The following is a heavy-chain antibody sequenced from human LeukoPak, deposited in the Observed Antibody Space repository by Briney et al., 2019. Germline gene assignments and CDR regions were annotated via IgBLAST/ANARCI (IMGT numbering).Heavy chain of an antibody. J-gene: IGHJ6*03. D-gene: IGHD2-15*01. V-gene: IGHV3-53*01. CDR2: IYSGGST. CDR3: ARDRTPYYYYMDV. CDR1: GFTVSSNY. Sequence: PGGSLRLSCAASGFTVSSNYMSWVRQAPGKGLEWVSVIYSGGSTYYEDSVKGRFTISRDNSKNTLYLQMNSLRAEDTAVYYCARDRTPYYYYMDVWGKGTTVTISS.